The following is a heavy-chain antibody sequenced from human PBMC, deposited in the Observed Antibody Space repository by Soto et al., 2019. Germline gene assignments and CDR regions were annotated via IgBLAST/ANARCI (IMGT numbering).Heavy chain of an antibody. Sequence: SETLSLTCTVSGGSVRSGRYYWGWIRQPPGKGLEWIGYVYYSGNTNYNPSLKSRATISIDTFNDQFFLKLTSVTAADTAKYYCARDLMGYSSSWGTNWFDPWGQGTLVTVSS. CDR2: VYYSGNT. J-gene: IGHJ5*02. CDR3: ARDLMGYSSSWGTNWFDP. D-gene: IGHD6-13*01. CDR1: GGSVRSGRYY. V-gene: IGHV4-61*01.